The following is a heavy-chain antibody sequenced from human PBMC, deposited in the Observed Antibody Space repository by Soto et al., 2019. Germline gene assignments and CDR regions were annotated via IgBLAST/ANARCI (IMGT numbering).Heavy chain of an antibody. CDR2: IYDSGSN. Sequence: QVQLQESGPGLVKPSQTLSLTCTVSGGSLSSGGYYWSWIRQHPGEGLEWVGSIYDSGSNYYNQALQSRVAIAVDTSKRHFSLNLSSVTAADTPLYYCGRELRDEDYVYNYFGLVVWGQGTTVTVAS. CDR3: GRELRDEDYVYNYFGLVV. CDR1: GGSLSSGGYY. V-gene: IGHV4-31*03. J-gene: IGHJ6*02. D-gene: IGHD3-3*01.